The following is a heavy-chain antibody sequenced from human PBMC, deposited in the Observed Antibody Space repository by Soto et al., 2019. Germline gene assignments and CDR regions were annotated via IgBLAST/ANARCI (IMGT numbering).Heavy chain of an antibody. CDR2: ISSDGSST. J-gene: IGHJ4*02. CDR1: GFAFSSYW. CDR3: ERVAVRVTTSN. Sequence: GGSLRLSCTASGFAFSSYWMHWVRQVPGKGLVWVSRISSDGSSTAYADSVKGRFTISRDNAKNTLYLQVYSLRVEDTALYYCERVAVRVTTSNWCPGALVTVFS. V-gene: IGHV3-74*01. D-gene: IGHD3-3*01.